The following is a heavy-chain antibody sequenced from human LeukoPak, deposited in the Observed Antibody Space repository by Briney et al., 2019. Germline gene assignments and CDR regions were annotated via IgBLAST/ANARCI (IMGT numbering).Heavy chain of an antibody. J-gene: IGHJ3*02. CDR2: ISETGGTR. CDR3: AREMATITYAFDI. CDR1: GFTFSTYW. V-gene: IGHV3-23*01. Sequence: GGSLRLSCAASGFTFSTYWMSWVRQAPGKGLEWVSAISETGGTRNYVDSVKGRFTISRDTSKNTLYLQMSSLRAEDTALYYCAREMATITYAFDIWGQGTMVTVSS. D-gene: IGHD5-24*01.